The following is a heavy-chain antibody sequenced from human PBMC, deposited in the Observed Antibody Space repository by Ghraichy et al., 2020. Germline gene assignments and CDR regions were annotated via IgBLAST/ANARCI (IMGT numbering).Heavy chain of an antibody. D-gene: IGHD6-19*01. CDR1: GGSISSYY. CDR3: ARQSSYSSGWYFDY. CDR2: IYTSGST. J-gene: IGHJ4*02. Sequence: SETLSLTCTVSGGSISSYYWSWIRQPPGKGLEWIGYIYTSGSTNYNPSHKSRVTISVDTSKNHFSLKLSSVTAEDTAVYYCARQSSYSSGWYFDYWGQGTLVTVSS. V-gene: IGHV4-4*09.